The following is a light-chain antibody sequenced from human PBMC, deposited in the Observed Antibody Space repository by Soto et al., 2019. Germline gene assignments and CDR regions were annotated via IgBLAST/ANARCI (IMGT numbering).Light chain of an antibody. CDR2: GVT. CDR1: HNDIGTYDY. V-gene: IGLV2-14*03. Sequence: QSALTQPTSVSGSPGQSITISCTGNHNDIGTYDYVSWYQQHPGRAPRLLIHGVTTRPSGISGRFSASKSGLTASLTISGLQPEGEADYYCSSSTSNRIYVFGHGTKLTVL. CDR3: SSSTSNRIYV. J-gene: IGLJ1*01.